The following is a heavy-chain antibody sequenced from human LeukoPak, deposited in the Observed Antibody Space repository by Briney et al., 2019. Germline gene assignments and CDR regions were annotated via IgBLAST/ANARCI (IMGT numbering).Heavy chain of an antibody. CDR1: GFNFDNYA. D-gene: IGHD2-15*01. V-gene: IGHV3-23*01. Sequence: GASLRLSCAASGFNFDNYAMTWVRQAPGEGLEWVSALSGSGTSTYYADSVKGRFTISRDNSKNTVYLRVDSLRAEDTAIYYCAKNTAALSFVIDSWGQGTLLTVSS. J-gene: IGHJ4*02. CDR2: LSGSGTST. CDR3: AKNTAALSFVIDS.